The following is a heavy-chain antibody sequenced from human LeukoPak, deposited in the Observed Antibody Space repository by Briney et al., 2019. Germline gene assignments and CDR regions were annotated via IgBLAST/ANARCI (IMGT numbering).Heavy chain of an antibody. CDR3: ARAESSSWCFWFDP. V-gene: IGHV1-18*04. Sequence: ASVKVSCKASGYTFTSYGISWVRQAPGQGLEWMGWISAYNGNTNYAQKLQGRVTMTTDTSTSTAYMELRSLRSDDTAVYYCARAESSSWCFWFDPWGRGTLVTVSS. CDR2: ISAYNGNT. CDR1: GYTFTSYG. J-gene: IGHJ5*02. D-gene: IGHD6-13*01.